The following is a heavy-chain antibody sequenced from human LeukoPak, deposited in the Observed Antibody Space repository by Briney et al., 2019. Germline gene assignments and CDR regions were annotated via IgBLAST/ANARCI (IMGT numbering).Heavy chain of an antibody. J-gene: IGHJ4*02. CDR2: INWNGGST. D-gene: IGHD3-22*01. V-gene: IGHV3-20*04. CDR1: GFTFDDYG. Sequence: GGSLRLSCAASGFTFDDYGMSWVRQAPGKGLEWVSGINWNGGSTVYADSVKGRFTISRDNAKNSLYLQMNSLRAEDTALYYCARTPLLTYYYDSSGCYSFDYWGQGTLVTVSS. CDR3: ARTPLLTYYYDSSGCYSFDY.